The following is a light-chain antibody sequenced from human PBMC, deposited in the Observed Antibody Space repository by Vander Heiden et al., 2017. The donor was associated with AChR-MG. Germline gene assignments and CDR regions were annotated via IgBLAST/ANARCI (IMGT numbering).Light chain of an antibody. CDR1: RIGTMS. J-gene: IGLJ3*02. V-gene: IGLV3-21*02. CDR3: QVWDSDGDHPV. CDR2: DDK. Sequence: SYVLTQTSSVSVAPRQTASITCGGKRIGTMSVQGYRQRPGQAPMWVLVDDKDRPSGIPERFSGSNTGNTATLTSSRVEPGDEADYFCQVWDSDGDHPVFGGGTQLTVL.